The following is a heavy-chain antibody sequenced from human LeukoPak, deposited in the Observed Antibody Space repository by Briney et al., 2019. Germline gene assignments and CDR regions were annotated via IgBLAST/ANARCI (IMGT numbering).Heavy chain of an antibody. V-gene: IGHV3-23*01. D-gene: IGHD2-15*01. Sequence: GGSLRLSCAASGFTFTNYAMSWVRQAPGKGLEWVSGMSGRGVSTDYADSVKGRFTISSDNSKNTLYLQMNSLRAEDTAIYYCAKDCNGGNCYIDYWGQGTLVTVAS. CDR1: GFTFTNYA. J-gene: IGHJ4*02. CDR2: MSGRGVST. CDR3: AKDCNGGNCYIDY.